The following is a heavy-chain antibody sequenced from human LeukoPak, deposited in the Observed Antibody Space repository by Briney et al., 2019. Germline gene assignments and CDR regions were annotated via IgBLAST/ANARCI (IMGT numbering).Heavy chain of an antibody. CDR3: ARYSSSWYVAFDI. J-gene: IGHJ3*02. CDR2: IYYSGST. V-gene: IGHV4-59*12. D-gene: IGHD6-13*01. Sequence: SETLSLTCTVSGGSISSYYWSWIRQPPGKGLEWIGYIYYSGSTNYNPSLKSRVTISVDTSKNQFSLKLSSVTAADTAVYYCARYSSSWYVAFDIWGQGTMVTVSS. CDR1: GGSISSYY.